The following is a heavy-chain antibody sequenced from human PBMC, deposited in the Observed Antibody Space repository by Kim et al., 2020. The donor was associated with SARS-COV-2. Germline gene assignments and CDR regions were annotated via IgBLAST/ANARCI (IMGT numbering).Heavy chain of an antibody. V-gene: IGHV1-18*04. Sequence: ASVKVSCKASGYTFTSYGINWVRQAPGQGLEWMGWINAYNGNTNYAQKLQGRVTMTTDTSTSTAYMELRSLRSDDTAVYYCARTEGGSNDYYYYGMDVWGRGNAVSVSS. J-gene: IGHJ6*02. CDR1: GYTFTSYG. CDR3: ARTEGGSNDYYYYGMDV. CDR2: INAYNGNT. D-gene: IGHD3-10*01.